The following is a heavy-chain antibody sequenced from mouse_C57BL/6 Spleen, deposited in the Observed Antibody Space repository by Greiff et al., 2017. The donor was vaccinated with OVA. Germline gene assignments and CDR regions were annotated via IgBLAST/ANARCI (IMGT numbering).Heavy chain of an antibody. CDR3: TTEGGSSYDWYFDV. CDR1: GFNIKDYY. CDR2: IDPEDGDT. V-gene: IGHV14-1*01. Sequence: QLQQSGAELVRPGASVKLSCTASGFNIKDYYMHWVKQRPEQGLEWIGRIDPEDGDTEYAPKFQGKATMTADTSSNTAYLQLSSLTSEDTAVYYCTTEGGSSYDWYFDVWGTGTTVTVSS. D-gene: IGHD1-1*01. J-gene: IGHJ1*03.